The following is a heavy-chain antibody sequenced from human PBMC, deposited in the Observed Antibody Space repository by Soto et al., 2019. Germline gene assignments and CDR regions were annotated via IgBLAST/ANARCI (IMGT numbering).Heavy chain of an antibody. V-gene: IGHV6-1*01. D-gene: IGHD3-16*01. CDR1: GDSVSSDGTA. CDR2: TYYRSKWYN. J-gene: IGHJ4*02. CDR3: ARGNYAFDH. Sequence: QVPLQQSGPGLVKPSQTLSLTCGISGDSVSSDGTAWIWIRQSPSRGLEWLGRTYYRSKWYNEYAVSVKSRISINPDTSRNQFSLQLTSVTPEDTAVYYCARGNYAFDHWGQGALVTVSS.